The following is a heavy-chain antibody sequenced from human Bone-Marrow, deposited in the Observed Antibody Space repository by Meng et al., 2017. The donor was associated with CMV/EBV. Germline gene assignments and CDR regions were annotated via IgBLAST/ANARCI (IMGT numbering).Heavy chain of an antibody. D-gene: IGHD2-2*02. Sequence: ASVKVCKASGYTFTTYGISWVRQALGQGLEWVGWVSVYNGNTEYAQKLQGRVTMTTDTSTTTAYMELRSLRSDDTAVYYCARGLLLYASLWGQGTPVTVSS. CDR2: VSVYNGNT. V-gene: IGHV1-18*01. CDR3: ARGLLLYASL. CDR1: GYTFTTYG. J-gene: IGHJ1*01.